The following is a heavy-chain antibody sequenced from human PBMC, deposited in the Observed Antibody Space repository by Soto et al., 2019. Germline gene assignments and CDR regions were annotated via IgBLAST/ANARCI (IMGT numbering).Heavy chain of an antibody. CDR2: FYYSGST. Sequence: QVQLQESGPGLVKPSQTLSLTCTVSGGSISTGGYYWNWTRQHPGKGLEWIGYFYYSGSTCYNPSLKRRVTISVYTSKSQFSLKLSSVAAAGTAVYYCARSVFPWGQGTLVTVSS. CDR3: ARSVFP. J-gene: IGHJ5*02. V-gene: IGHV4-31*03. CDR1: GGSISTGGYY.